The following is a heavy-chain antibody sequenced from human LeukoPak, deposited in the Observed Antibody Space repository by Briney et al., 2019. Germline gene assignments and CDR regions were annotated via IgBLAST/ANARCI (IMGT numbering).Heavy chain of an antibody. D-gene: IGHD3-10*01. J-gene: IGHJ6*03. CDR1: GGTFSSYA. CDR2: IIPIFGTA. Sequence: SVKVSCKASGGTFSSYAISWVRQAPGQGLEWMGGIIPIFGTANYAQKFQGRVTMTSDTSTSTAYMELRSLRSDDTAVYYCARDLHRVVVRGVPHYYYYMDVWGKGTTVTISS. V-gene: IGHV1-69*06. CDR3: ARDLHRVVVRGVPHYYYYMDV.